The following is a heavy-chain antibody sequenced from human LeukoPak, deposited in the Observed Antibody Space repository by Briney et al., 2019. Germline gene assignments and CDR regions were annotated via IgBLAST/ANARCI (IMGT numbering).Heavy chain of an antibody. CDR2: ISANNGNT. Sequence: ASVKVSCKASGYTFTTNGISWVRQAPGQGLEWMGWISANNGNTNYAQKFQGRVTMTRDTSISTAYMELSRLRSDDTAVYYCARDGVGYYDSSGYYYFQHWGQGTLVTVSS. V-gene: IGHV1-18*01. CDR3: ARDGVGYYDSSGYYYFQH. D-gene: IGHD3-22*01. CDR1: GYTFTTNG. J-gene: IGHJ1*01.